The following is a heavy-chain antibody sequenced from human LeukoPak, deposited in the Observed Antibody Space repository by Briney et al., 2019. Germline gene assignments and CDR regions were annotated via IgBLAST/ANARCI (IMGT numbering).Heavy chain of an antibody. V-gene: IGHV3-21*01. CDR2: ISSSSSYI. D-gene: IGHD3-16*01. J-gene: IGHJ4*02. CDR3: ARDLRLDTFPDY. CDR1: GFTFSSYS. Sequence: PGGSLRLSCAASGFTFSSYSMNWVRQAPGKGLEWVSSISSSSSYIYYADSVMGRFTISRDNAKNSLYLQMNSLRAEDTAVYYCARDLRLDTFPDYWGQGTLVTVSS.